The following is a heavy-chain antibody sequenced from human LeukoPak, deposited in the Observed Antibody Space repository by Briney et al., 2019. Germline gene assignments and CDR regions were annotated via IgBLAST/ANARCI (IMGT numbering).Heavy chain of an antibody. CDR1: GFTFSSYS. Sequence: GGSLRLSCAASGFTFSSYSMNWVRQAPGKGLEWVSVIYSGGSTYYADSVKGRFTISRDNSKNTLYLQMNSLRAEDTAVYYCARHDYGGTDAFDIWGQGTMVTVSS. CDR3: ARHDYGGTDAFDI. V-gene: IGHV3-66*04. J-gene: IGHJ3*02. D-gene: IGHD4-23*01. CDR2: IYSGGST.